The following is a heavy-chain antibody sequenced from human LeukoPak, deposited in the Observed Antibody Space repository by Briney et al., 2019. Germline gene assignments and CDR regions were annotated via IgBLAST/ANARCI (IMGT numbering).Heavy chain of an antibody. V-gene: IGHV3-23*01. J-gene: IGHJ4*02. CDR2: ISLNGGTT. CDR3: AKSYNGYESKPDY. D-gene: IGHD5-12*01. CDR1: GFTFSNYG. Sequence: GGSLRLSCAASGFTFSNYGMSWVRQAPGKGLEWVSSISLNGGTTYYADSVKGRFTISRDNSKITLYLQMNSLRAEDTAVYYCAKSYNGYESKPDYWGQGTLVTVSS.